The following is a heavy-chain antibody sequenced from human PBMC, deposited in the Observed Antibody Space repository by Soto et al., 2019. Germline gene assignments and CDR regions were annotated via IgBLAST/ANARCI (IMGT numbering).Heavy chain of an antibody. CDR3: ARFSGGVYNTYYFYYGMDV. V-gene: IGHV1-18*04. CDR1: GYSFTSYG. D-gene: IGHD2-15*01. J-gene: IGHJ6*02. Sequence: EASVKVSCKASGYSFTSYGISWARQAPGQGLDWMGWITTYNGNTKCAQDLQGRVTMTTDTSTSTAYMELRSLRSDDTAVYYCARFSGGVYNTYYFYYGMDVWGQGTTVTVSS. CDR2: ITTYNGNT.